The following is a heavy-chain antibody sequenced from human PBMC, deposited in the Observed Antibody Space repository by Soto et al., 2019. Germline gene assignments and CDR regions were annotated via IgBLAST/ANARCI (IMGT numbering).Heavy chain of an antibody. D-gene: IGHD6-19*01. CDR2: IKQDGSEK. CDR1: GFTFSSYW. CDR3: ARDHSRTYGSGYYPGSY. J-gene: IGHJ4*02. Sequence: EVQLVESGGGLVQPGGSLRLSCAASGFTFSSYWMSWVRQAAGKGLEWVANIKQDGSEKYYVDSVKGRFTASRDNAENSLYLQMDRLRAGDTAVYYCARDHSRTYGSGYYPGSYWGQGTLVTVSS. V-gene: IGHV3-7*01.